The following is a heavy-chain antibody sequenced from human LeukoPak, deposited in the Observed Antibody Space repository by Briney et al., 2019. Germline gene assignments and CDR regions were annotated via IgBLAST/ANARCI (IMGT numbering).Heavy chain of an antibody. D-gene: IGHD1-1*01. CDR3: GRCFVDQALDYFDY. V-gene: IGHV4-61*02. CDR1: GGSISSGSYY. Sequence: PSETLSLTCTVSGGSISSGSYYWSWIRQPAGKGLEWIGRIYISGSTTYNPSVKSRVTISVDTSKNQFSLKLTSVTAADTAVYYCGRCFVDQALDYFDYWGQGTLVTVSS. J-gene: IGHJ4*02. CDR2: IYISGST.